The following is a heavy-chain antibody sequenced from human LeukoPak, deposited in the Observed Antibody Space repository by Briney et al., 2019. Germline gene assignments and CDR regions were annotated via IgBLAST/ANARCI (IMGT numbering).Heavy chain of an antibody. CDR2: MHYDGRNI. J-gene: IGHJ4*02. Sequence: PGGSLRLSCAMSGFTLTSTGMHWVRQAPGKGLEWAAFMHYDGRNILYADSVKGRFSISTDNSKNMVYLQMNSLRAEDTAVYYCARGYYSSLFDYWGQGTLVTVSS. V-gene: IGHV3-30*02. CDR3: ARGYYSSLFDY. D-gene: IGHD3-10*01. CDR1: GFTLTSTG.